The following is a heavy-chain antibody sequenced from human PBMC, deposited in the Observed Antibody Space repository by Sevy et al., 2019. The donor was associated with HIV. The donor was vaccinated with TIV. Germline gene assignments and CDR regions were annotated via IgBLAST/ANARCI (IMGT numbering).Heavy chain of an antibody. CDR1: GFTFSSYG. J-gene: IGHJ4*02. Sequence: GGCLRLSCAASGFTFSSYGMHWVRQAPGKGLEWVAVIWYDGSNKYYADSVKGRFTISRDNSKNTLYLQMNSLRAEDTAVYYCARGELEPSYYFDYWGQGTLVTVSS. V-gene: IGHV3-33*01. CDR2: IWYDGSNK. D-gene: IGHD1-1*01. CDR3: ARGELEPSYYFDY.